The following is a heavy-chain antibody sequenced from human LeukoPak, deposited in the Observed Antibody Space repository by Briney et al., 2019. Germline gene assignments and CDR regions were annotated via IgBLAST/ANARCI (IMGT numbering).Heavy chain of an antibody. V-gene: IGHV4-34*01. CDR3: ARLRDCSSTSCYANMDY. Sequence: SETLSLTCAVYGGSFSGYYWSWIRQPPGKGLEWIGEINHSGSTNYNPSLKSRVTISVDTSKNQFSLKLSSVTAADTAVYYCARLRDCSSTSCYANMDYWGQGTLVTVSS. CDR2: INHSGST. J-gene: IGHJ4*02. D-gene: IGHD2-2*01. CDR1: GGSFSGYY.